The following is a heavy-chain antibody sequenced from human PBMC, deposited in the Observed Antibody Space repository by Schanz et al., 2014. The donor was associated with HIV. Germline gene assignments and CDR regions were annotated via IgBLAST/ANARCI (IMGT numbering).Heavy chain of an antibody. J-gene: IGHJ4*01. CDR3: VRDAAGRFSDRSPGY. CDR1: GFSFDNYG. D-gene: IGHD2-15*01. V-gene: IGHV3-30*03. Sequence: QMQLVESGGGVVRPGRSLKLSCAASGFSFDNYGMHWVRQAPGKGLEWGAVISYDGRNKYFADSVKGRFTMSRDNSKNTLYLQMNRLRADDTAVYYCVRDAAGRFSDRSPGYWGQGTLVIVSS. CDR2: ISYDGRNK.